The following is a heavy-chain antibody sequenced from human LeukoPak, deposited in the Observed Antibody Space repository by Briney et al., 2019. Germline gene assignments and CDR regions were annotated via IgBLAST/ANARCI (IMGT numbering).Heavy chain of an antibody. CDR3: ARHVGVGGDYDILTGYYHDAFDI. CDR1: GGSISSSSYY. D-gene: IGHD3-9*01. Sequence: PSETLSLTCTVSGGSISSSSYYWGWIRQPPGKGLEWIGSIYYSGSTYYNPSLKSRVTISVDTSKNQFSLKLSSVTAADTAVYYCARHVGVGGDYDILTGYYHDAFDIWGQGTMVTVSS. V-gene: IGHV4-39*01. CDR2: IYYSGST. J-gene: IGHJ3*02.